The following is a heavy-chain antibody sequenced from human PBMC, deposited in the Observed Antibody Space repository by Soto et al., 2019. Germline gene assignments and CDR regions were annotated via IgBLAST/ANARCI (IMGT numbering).Heavy chain of an antibody. D-gene: IGHD6-19*01. Sequence: PSETLSLTCSASGASISRFYWNWIRQPPGKGLEWIGHIYNGESTNYNPSLKSRVTISVDTSKNQFSLKLTSVTAADTAVYYCAQTTGWPGFDYWGRGTLVT. V-gene: IGHV4-59*01. CDR2: IYNGEST. J-gene: IGHJ4*02. CDR1: GASISRFY. CDR3: AQTTGWPGFDY.